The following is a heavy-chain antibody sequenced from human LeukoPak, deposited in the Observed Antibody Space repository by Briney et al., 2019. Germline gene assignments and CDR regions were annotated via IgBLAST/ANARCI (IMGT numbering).Heavy chain of an antibody. CDR2: IYYSGST. V-gene: IGHV4-59*01. CDR3: ARVLLSDDYYYYGMDV. J-gene: IGHJ6*02. CDR1: GGSISSYY. Sequence: PSETLSLTCTVSGGSISSYYWSWIRQPPGKGLEWIGYIYYSGSTNYNPSLKSRVTISVDTSKNQFSLKLSSVTAADTAVYYCARVLLSDDYYYYGMDVWGQGTTVTVSS.